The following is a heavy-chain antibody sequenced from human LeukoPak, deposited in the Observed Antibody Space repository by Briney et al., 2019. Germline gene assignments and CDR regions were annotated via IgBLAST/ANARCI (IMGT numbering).Heavy chain of an antibody. CDR1: GGSISSGGYY. J-gene: IGHJ4*02. CDR3: ARVVVVAATLVYYFDY. CDR2: IYYSGST. V-gene: IGHV4-31*03. Sequence: SGPGLVKPSQTLSLTCTVSGGSISSGGYYWSWIRQHPGKGLEWIGYIYYSGSTYYNPSLKSRVTIPVDTSKNQFSLKLSSVTAADTAVYYCARVVVVAATLVYYFDYWGQGTLVTVSS. D-gene: IGHD2-15*01.